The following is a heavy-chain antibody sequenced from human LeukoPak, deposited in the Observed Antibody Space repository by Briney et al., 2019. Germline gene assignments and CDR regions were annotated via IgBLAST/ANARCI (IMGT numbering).Heavy chain of an antibody. J-gene: IGHJ4*02. V-gene: IGHV1-2*02. CDR1: GYTFTGYY. D-gene: IGHD6-13*01. CDR2: INPNSGGT. CDR3: ARDADNPSGIAAAGQIDY. Sequence: ASVKVSCKASGYTFTGYYMHWVRQAPGQGLEWMGWINPNSGGTNYAQKFQGRVTMTRDTSISTAYMELSRLRSDDTAVYYRARDADNPSGIAAAGQIDYWGQGTLVTVSS.